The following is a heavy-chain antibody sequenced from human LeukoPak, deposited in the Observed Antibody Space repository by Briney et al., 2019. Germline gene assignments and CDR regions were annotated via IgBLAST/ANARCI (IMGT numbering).Heavy chain of an antibody. CDR1: GFTFNTYS. CDR2: ISSSGYI. Sequence: GGSLRLSCAASGFTFNTYSMNWVRQAPGKGLEWVSSISSSGYIYYVDSVKGRFTISRDNAKNSLYLQMNSLRAEDTAVYYCARDPGWLQFDYWGQGTLATVSS. J-gene: IGHJ4*02. V-gene: IGHV3-21*01. CDR3: ARDPGWLQFDY. D-gene: IGHD5-24*01.